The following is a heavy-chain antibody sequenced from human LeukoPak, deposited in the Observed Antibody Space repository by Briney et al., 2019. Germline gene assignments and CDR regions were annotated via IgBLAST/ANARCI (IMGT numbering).Heavy chain of an antibody. CDR1: CYTFTSFG. J-gene: IGHJ4*02. CDR2: ISSYNGNT. Sequence: ASVKVFCKASCYTFTSFGISWVRQAPGQGLEGMGCISSYNGNTNYAQKLQGRVTMTTDTSTSTAYMELRSLRSDDTAVYYCARSPPVPSYYFDYWGQGTLVTVSS. CDR3: ARSPPVPSYYFDY. V-gene: IGHV1-18*01.